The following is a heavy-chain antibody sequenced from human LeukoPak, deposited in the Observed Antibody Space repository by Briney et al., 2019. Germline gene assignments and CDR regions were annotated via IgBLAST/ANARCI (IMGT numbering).Heavy chain of an antibody. D-gene: IGHD1-26*01. CDR3: AREDFSGSFSDCGY. V-gene: IGHV3-7*01. CDR1: GFTFSSYW. J-gene: IGHJ4*02. CDR2: IKQDGSEK. Sequence: GGSLRLSCAASGFTFSSYWMSWVRQAPGKGLEWVANIKQDGSEKYYVDSVKGRFTISRDNAKNSLYLQMNSLRAEDTAVYYCAREDFSGSFSDCGYWGQGTLVTVSS.